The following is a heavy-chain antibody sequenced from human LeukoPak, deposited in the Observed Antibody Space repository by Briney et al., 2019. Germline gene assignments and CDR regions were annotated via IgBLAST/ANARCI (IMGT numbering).Heavy chain of an antibody. V-gene: IGHV4-4*07. Sequence: SETLSLTCTVSGGSISSYYWSWIRQPAGKGLEWTGRIYTSGSTNYNPSLKSRVTMSVDTSKNQFSLKLSSVTAADTAVYYCARSGTPGIAVAGTRTWFDPWGQGTLVTVSS. D-gene: IGHD6-19*01. CDR3: ARSGTPGIAVAGTRTWFDP. CDR2: IYTSGST. J-gene: IGHJ5*02. CDR1: GGSISSYY.